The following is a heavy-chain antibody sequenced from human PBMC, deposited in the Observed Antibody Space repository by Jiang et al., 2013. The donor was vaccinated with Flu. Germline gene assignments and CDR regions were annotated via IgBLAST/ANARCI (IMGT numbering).Heavy chain of an antibody. CDR1: GGTFSSYA. CDR3: ARGRITMILGSDFDY. D-gene: IGHD3-22*01. V-gene: IGHV1-69*01. Sequence: GAEVKKPGSSVKVSCKASGGTFSSYAIIWVRQAPGQRLEWMGGIIPIFGTTNYAQKFQDRVTITADESTNTAYMELSTLRSEDTAVYYCARGRITMILGSDFDYWGQGTLVTVSS. CDR2: IIPIFGTT. J-gene: IGHJ4*02.